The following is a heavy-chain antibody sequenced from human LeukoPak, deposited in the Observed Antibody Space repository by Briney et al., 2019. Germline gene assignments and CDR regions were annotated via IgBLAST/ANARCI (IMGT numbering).Heavy chain of an antibody. CDR1: GGSFSGYY. CDR2: INHSGST. D-gene: IGHD3-22*01. J-gene: IGHJ6*03. V-gene: IGHV4-34*01. Sequence: PETLSLTCAVYGGSFSGYYWSWIRQPPGKGLEWIGEINHSGSTNYNPSLKSRVTISVDTSKNQFSLKLSSVTAADTAVYYCARRSSGYPYYYYYYMDVWGKGTTVTVSS. CDR3: ARRSSGYPYYYYYYMDV.